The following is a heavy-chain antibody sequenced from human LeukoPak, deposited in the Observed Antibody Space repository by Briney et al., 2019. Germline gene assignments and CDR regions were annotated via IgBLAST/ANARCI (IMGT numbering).Heavy chain of an antibody. V-gene: IGHV4-4*02. CDR1: RGSISSYNW. CDR2: IYHSGST. Sequence: PSGTLSLTCTVSRGSISSYNWWSWVRQPPGKGLEWIGEIYHSGSTNYNPSLKSRVTISVDTSKNQFSLKLSSVTAADTAVYYCARHPRVAYCSSTSCYWGGFDYWGQGTLVTVSS. J-gene: IGHJ4*02. CDR3: ARHPRVAYCSSTSCYWGGFDY. D-gene: IGHD2-2*01.